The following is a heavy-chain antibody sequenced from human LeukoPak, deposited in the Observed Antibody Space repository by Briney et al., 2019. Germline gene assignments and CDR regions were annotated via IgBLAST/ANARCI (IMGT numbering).Heavy chain of an antibody. V-gene: IGHV3-53*05. CDR1: GVIVSSNY. J-gene: IGHJ3*02. D-gene: IGHD2-21*02. CDR3: AKDGKAFCGGDCSWGAFDI. Sequence: GGSLRLSCAASGVIVSSNYMIWVRQAPGKGLEWVSLMYSGGSTYYADSVKGRFTISRDNSKNTLYLQMNSLRAEDTAVYYCAKDGKAFCGGDCSWGAFDIWGQGTMVTVSS. CDR2: MYSGGST.